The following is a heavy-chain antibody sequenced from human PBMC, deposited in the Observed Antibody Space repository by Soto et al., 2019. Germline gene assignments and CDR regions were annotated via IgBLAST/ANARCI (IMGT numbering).Heavy chain of an antibody. J-gene: IGHJ5*02. V-gene: IGHV1-69*02. CDR1: GGTFSSYT. CDR2: IIPILGIA. Sequence: QVQLVQSGAEVKKPGSSVKVSCKASGGTFSSYTISWVRQAPGQGLEWMVRIIPILGIADYAQKFQGRVTMTXXKXTXXGGGESRSLRSDNTARQYRVRVWESSGYGGNWFAPWGQGALVPVST. CDR3: VRVWESSGYGGNWFAP. D-gene: IGHD2-15*01.